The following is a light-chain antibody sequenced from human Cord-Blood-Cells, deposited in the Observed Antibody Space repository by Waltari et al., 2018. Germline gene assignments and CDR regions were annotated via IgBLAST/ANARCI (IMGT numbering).Light chain of an antibody. V-gene: IGLV2-14*01. CDR2: DVI. CDR3: SSYTSSSTLDVV. Sequence: QSALTQPASVSGSPGQSLTISCTGTSSDVGGSNYDSWYQQHPGKAPKPMIYDVIKRPSGFSNRFSGSKSGNTASLTISGLQAEDEADYYCSSYTSSSTLDVVFGGGTKLTVL. CDR1: SSDVGGSNY. J-gene: IGLJ2*01.